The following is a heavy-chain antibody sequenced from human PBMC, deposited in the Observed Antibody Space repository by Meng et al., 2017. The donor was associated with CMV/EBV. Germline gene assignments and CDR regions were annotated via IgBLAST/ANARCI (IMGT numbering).Heavy chain of an antibody. CDR3: AREGALAYFDY. Sequence: QLVQSGAEVETPGPQVNGSCKGSGGTFSSYAISWVRQVPGQGLEWMRGILPIFGTANYAQKFQGRVTITADESTSTAYMELSSLRSEDTAVYYCAREGALAYFDYWGQGTLVTVSS. J-gene: IGHJ4*02. D-gene: IGHD5-12*01. CDR1: GGTFSSYA. V-gene: IGHV1-69*12. CDR2: ILPIFGTA.